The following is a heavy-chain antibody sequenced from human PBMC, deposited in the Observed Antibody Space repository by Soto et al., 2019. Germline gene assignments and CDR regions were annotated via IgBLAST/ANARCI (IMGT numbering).Heavy chain of an antibody. J-gene: IGHJ5*02. CDR2: MNPNSGNT. CDR3: ARERSAAGTGWFDP. CDR1: GYTFTSYD. D-gene: IGHD6-13*01. V-gene: IGHV1-8*01. Sequence: QVQLVQSGAEVKKPGASVKVSCKASGYTFTSYDINWVRQATGQGLEWMGWMNPNSGNTGYAQKFQGRVTMTRNTSRSTGYMAVSSLRSEDTAVYYCARERSAAGTGWFDPWGQGTLVTVSS.